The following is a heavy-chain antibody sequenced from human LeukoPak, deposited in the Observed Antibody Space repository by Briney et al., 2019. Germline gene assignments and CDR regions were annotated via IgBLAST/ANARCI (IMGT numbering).Heavy chain of an antibody. V-gene: IGHV4-59*01. CDR3: ASLGSVVR. CDR2: IYYSGST. J-gene: IGHJ4*02. Sequence: SETLSLTCTVSGGSISSYYWSWIRQPPGKGLEWIGNIYYSGSTNYNPSLKSRVTISVDTSKNQFSLKLSSVTAADTAVYYCASLGSVVRWGQGTLVTVSS. D-gene: IGHD7-27*01. CDR1: GGSISSYY.